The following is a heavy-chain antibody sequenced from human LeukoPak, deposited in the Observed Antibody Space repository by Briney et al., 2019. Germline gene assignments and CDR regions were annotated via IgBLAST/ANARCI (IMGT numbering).Heavy chain of an antibody. CDR2: ITHGGDSA. Sequence: PGGSLRLSCQASGFTFSDYWIHWVRQAPGKGLVWVSRITHGGDSAEYAGSVEGRFTTSRDNAKNTVYLQLNSLSAEDTAVYYCARDSGVSTPLDHWGQGALVTVSS. J-gene: IGHJ4*02. CDR1: GFTFSDYW. D-gene: IGHD2/OR15-2a*01. V-gene: IGHV3-74*03. CDR3: ARDSGVSTPLDH.